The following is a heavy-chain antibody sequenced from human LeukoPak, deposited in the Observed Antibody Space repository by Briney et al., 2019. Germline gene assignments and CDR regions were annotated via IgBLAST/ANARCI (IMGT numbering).Heavy chain of an antibody. CDR2: INHSGST. CDR3: ARGPGLRVVVVAATPEEYYFDY. D-gene: IGHD2-15*01. V-gene: IGHV4-34*01. CDR1: GGSFSGYY. Sequence: PSETLSLTCAVYGGSFSGYYWSWIRQPPGKGLEWIGEINHSGSTNYNPSLKSRVTISVDTSKNQFSLKLSCVTAADTAVYYCARGPGLRVVVVAATPEEYYFDYWGQGTLVTVSS. J-gene: IGHJ4*02.